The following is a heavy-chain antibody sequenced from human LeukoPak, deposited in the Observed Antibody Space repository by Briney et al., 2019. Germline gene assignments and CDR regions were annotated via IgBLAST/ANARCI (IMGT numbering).Heavy chain of an antibody. D-gene: IGHD1-7*01. CDR3: ARGGDNWNYRNWFDP. CDR1: GYSISSGYY. J-gene: IGHJ5*02. Sequence: SETLSLTCTVSGYSISSGYYWGWIRQPPGKGLEWIGSIYHSGSTYYNPSLKNRVTISVDTSKNQFSLKLSSVTAADTAVYYCARGGDNWNYRNWFDPWGQGTLVTVSS. V-gene: IGHV4-38-2*02. CDR2: IYHSGST.